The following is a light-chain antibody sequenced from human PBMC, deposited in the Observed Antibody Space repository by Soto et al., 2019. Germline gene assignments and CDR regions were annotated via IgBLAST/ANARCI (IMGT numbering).Light chain of an antibody. CDR2: LNSDGSH. CDR3: QTWGTGIWV. Sequence: QAVLTQSPSASASLGASVKLTCTLSSGHSSYAIAWHQQQPEKGPRHLMRLNSDGSHTKGDGIPDRFSGSSSGAERYLTISSLQSEDEADYYCQTWGTGIWVFGGGTKVTVL. V-gene: IGLV4-69*01. CDR1: SGHSSYA. J-gene: IGLJ3*02.